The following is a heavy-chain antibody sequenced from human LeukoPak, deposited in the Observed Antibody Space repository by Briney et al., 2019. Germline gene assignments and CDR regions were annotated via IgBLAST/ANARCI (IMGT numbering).Heavy chain of an antibody. J-gene: IGHJ4*02. V-gene: IGHV5-51*01. CDR2: IYPGDPDT. D-gene: IGHD3-3*01. CDR1: GYSFTSYW. CDR3: ARHSKAETTYYDFWSGYSPSGTLDY. Sequence: GESLKISCKGSGYSFTSYWIGWVRQMPGKGLEWMGIIYPGDPDTRYSPSFQGQVTISADKSISTAYLQWSSLKASDTAMYYCARHSKAETTYYDFWSGYSPSGTLDYWGQGTLVTVSS.